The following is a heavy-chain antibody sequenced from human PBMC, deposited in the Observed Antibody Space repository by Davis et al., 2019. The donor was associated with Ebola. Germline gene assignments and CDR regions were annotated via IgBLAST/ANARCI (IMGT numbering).Heavy chain of an antibody. V-gene: IGHV3-23*01. Sequence: GESLKISCAASGFAFSGFAMHWVRQAPGKGLEWVSAISGSGGSTYYADSVKGRFTISRDNSKNTLYLQMNSLRAEDTAVYYCAKYVALYSSLYYFDYWGQGTLVTVSS. CDR3: AKYVALYSSLYYFDY. D-gene: IGHD2-15*01. J-gene: IGHJ4*02. CDR2: ISGSGGST. CDR1: GFAFSGFA.